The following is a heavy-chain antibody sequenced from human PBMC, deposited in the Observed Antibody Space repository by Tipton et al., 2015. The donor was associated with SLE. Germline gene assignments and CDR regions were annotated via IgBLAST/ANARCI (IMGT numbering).Heavy chain of an antibody. CDR2: IIPIFGTA. V-gene: IGHV1-69*05. CDR3: ARYVFYCSSTSCEFDS. Sequence: LVQSGPEVKVSCKASGGTFSSYAISWVRQAPGQGLEWMGGIIPIFGTANYAPKFQGRVTMTTDTSTSTAYMELRSLRSDDTAVYYCARYVFYCSSTSCEFDSWGQGTLVTVSS. J-gene: IGHJ4*02. CDR1: GGTFSSYA. D-gene: IGHD2-2*01.